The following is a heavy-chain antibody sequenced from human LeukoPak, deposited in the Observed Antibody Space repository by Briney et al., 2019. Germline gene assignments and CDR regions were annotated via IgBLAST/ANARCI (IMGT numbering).Heavy chain of an antibody. V-gene: IGHV4-59*08. CDR2: IYCCGST. CDR1: GGSISSYY. J-gene: IGHJ6*02. Sequence: PSETLSLTCSVSGGSISSYYWSWIRQPPGKGLEWIGFIYCCGSTNYSPSLKSRVTISVDTSKNQFSLKLSSVTAADTAVYYCARHGTSGWTHAMDVWGQGTTVTVSS. CDR3: ARHGTSGWTHAMDV. D-gene: IGHD6-19*01.